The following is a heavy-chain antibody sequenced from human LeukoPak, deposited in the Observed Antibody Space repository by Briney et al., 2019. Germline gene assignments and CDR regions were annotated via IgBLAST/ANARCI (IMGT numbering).Heavy chain of an antibody. CDR2: INPNSGGT. J-gene: IGHJ4*02. D-gene: IGHD3-22*01. Sequence: RASVKVSCKASGYTFTGYYMHWVQQAPGQGLEWMGWINPNSGGTNYAQKFQGRVTMTRDTSISTAYMELSRLRSDDTAVYYCARDGWDYYDSSGYPTNYWGQGTLVTVSS. CDR3: ARDGWDYYDSSGYPTNY. CDR1: GYTFTGYY. V-gene: IGHV1-2*02.